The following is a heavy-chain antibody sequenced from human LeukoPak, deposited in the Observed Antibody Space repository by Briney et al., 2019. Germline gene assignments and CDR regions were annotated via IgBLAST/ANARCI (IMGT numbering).Heavy chain of an antibody. CDR1: GGPISSYY. Sequence: SETLSLTCTVPGGPISSYYWSWIRQPPGKGLEWIGYIYYSGSTNYNPSLKSRVTISVDTSKNQFSLKLSSVTAADTAVYYCAREGRYCSGGSCYSGAFDIWGQGTMVTVSS. CDR3: AREGRYCSGGSCYSGAFDI. V-gene: IGHV4-59*01. J-gene: IGHJ3*02. D-gene: IGHD2-15*01. CDR2: IYYSGST.